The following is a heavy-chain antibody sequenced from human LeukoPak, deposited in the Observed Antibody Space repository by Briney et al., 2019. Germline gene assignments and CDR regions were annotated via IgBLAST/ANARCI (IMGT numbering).Heavy chain of an antibody. J-gene: IGHJ5*02. CDR1: GFSFSLFG. CDR2: IWYDGSNE. D-gene: IGHD1-26*01. CDR3: VRGSPLGATTNWLDP. Sequence: PGRSLRLSCAASGFSFSLFGMHWVRQAPGKGLEWVSLIWYDGSNENYADSVKGRFTISRDNSKNTLYLQMNSLRVEDTAIYYCVRGSPLGATTNWLDPWGQGTLVTVSS. V-gene: IGHV3-33*01.